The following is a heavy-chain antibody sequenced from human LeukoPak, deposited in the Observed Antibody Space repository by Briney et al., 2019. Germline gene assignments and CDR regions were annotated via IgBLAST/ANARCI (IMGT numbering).Heavy chain of an antibody. D-gene: IGHD2-15*01. CDR2: IRYDGSNK. Sequence: SGGSLRLSCAASGFTVSNNYMTWVRQAPGKGLEWVAFIRYDGSNKYYADSVKGRFTISRDNSKNTLYLQMNSLRAEDTAVYYCARELPFDYWGQGTLVTVSS. V-gene: IGHV3-30*02. CDR1: GFTVSNNY. J-gene: IGHJ4*02. CDR3: ARELPFDY.